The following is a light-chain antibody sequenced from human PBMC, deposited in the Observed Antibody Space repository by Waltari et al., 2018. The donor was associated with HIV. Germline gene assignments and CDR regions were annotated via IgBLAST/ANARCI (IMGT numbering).Light chain of an antibody. CDR2: AAS. V-gene: IGKV1-9*01. CDR3: QQLHSYPYT. J-gene: IGKJ2*01. Sequence: DIQLTQSPSFLSASLGDRVTITCRASQDINTFLAWYQQRPGEAPKLLIYAASTLQSGVPSRFSGGGSATEFTLTIASLQPEDFATFYCQQLHSYPYTFGQGTNLEI. CDR1: QDINTF.